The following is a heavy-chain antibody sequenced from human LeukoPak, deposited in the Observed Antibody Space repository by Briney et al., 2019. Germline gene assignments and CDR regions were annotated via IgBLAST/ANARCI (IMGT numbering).Heavy chain of an antibody. V-gene: IGHV3-30*02. J-gene: IGHJ4*02. Sequence: HPGGSLRLSCAASGFTFTDYGMRWVRQPPGKRLEWVAFITADGINQYYADSVRGRFTISRDNSKNPVHLQINSLRAEDTAVFYCEKDAAPGEPIWWGQGTLVTVSS. CDR2: ITADGINQ. D-gene: IGHD3-3*01. CDR1: GFTFTDYG. CDR3: EKDAAPGEPIW.